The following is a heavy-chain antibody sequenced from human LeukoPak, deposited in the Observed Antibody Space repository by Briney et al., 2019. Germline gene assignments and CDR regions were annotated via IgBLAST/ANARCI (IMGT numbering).Heavy chain of an antibody. CDR2: ISGSGGST. J-gene: IGHJ4*02. D-gene: IGHD3-22*01. CDR3: AKDQDPHYYDSSGYPDY. Sequence: QTGGSLRLSCAASGFTFSSYAMSWVRQAPGKGPEWVSAISGSGGSTYYADSVKGRFTISRDNSKNTLYLQMNSLRAEDTAVYYCAKDQDPHYYDSSGYPDYWGQGTLVTVSS. CDR1: GFTFSSYA. V-gene: IGHV3-23*01.